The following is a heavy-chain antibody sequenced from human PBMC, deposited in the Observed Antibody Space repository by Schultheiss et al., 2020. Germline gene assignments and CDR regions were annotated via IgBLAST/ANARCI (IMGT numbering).Heavy chain of an antibody. Sequence: GGSLRLSCAASGFTFSSYGMHWVRQAPGKGLEWVAVIWYDGSNKYYADSVKGRFTISRDNSKNTLYLQMNSLRAEDTAVYYCAREIVVVTATSFDYWGQGNLVTVSS. V-gene: IGHV3-33*08. CDR1: GFTFSSYG. D-gene: IGHD2-21*02. CDR3: AREIVVVTATSFDY. J-gene: IGHJ4*02. CDR2: IWYDGSNK.